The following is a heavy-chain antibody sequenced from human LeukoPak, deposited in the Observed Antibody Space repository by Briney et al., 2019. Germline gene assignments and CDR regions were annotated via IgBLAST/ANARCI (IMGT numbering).Heavy chain of an antibody. D-gene: IGHD1-26*01. J-gene: IGHJ3*01. Sequence: PSETLSLTCTVSGGSISSYYWTWIRQPPGKGLEWIGDIYITGSTNYNPYLKRRVTMSVDTSKNQFSLRLSSVTAADTAVYYCARVRIGATSYDASDVWGLGTMVTVSS. CDR2: IYITGST. CDR1: GGSISSYY. CDR3: ARVRIGATSYDASDV. V-gene: IGHV4-59*13.